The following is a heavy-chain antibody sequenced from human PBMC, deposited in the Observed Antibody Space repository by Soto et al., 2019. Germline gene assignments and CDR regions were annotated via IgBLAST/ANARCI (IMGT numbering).Heavy chain of an antibody. V-gene: IGHV3-21*01. D-gene: IGHD6-6*01. CDR2: ISSSSSYL. Sequence: EVQLVESGGGLVKPGGSLRLSCAASGFTFSSYSMNWVSQAPGKGLEWVSSISSSSSYLYYADSVKGRFTISRDNAKNSLYLQMNSLRAEDTAVYYCARDLYSSSARYFDYWGQGTLVTVSS. CDR3: ARDLYSSSARYFDY. J-gene: IGHJ4*02. CDR1: GFTFSSYS.